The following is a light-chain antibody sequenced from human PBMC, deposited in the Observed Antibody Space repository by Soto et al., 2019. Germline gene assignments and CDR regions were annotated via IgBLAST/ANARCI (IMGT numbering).Light chain of an antibody. CDR3: SSYTSSSTPD. J-gene: IGLJ1*01. V-gene: IGLV2-14*01. Sequence: QSALTQPASVSGSPGQSITISCTGTSSDVGGYNYVSWYQQHPGKAPKLMIYEVSNRPSGVSNRFSGSKSGNTASLTISGLQAEHEAHHYSSSYTSSSTPDFGTGTKLTVL. CDR2: EVS. CDR1: SSDVGGYNY.